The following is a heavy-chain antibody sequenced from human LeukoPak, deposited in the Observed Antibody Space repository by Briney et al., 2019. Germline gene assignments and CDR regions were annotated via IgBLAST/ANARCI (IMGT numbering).Heavy chain of an antibody. V-gene: IGHV4-4*02. Sequence: SETLSLTCGVSGGSITSTNWWSGGHQPPGEGLEWIGEASLSGLTNYNPSLSSRVIMALDTSKNHLSLHVTSVTDADTAVYYFSRENGAFSPFGYWGQGYLVTVLS. J-gene: IGHJ4*02. CDR3: SRENGAFSPFGY. CDR2: ASLSGLT. D-gene: IGHD2-8*01. CDR1: GGSITSTNW.